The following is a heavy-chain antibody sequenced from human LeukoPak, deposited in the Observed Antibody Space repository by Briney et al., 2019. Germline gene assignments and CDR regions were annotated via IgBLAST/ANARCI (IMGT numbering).Heavy chain of an antibody. D-gene: IGHD4-17*01. CDR2: IYPSDSDT. CDR3: ARRGFLGDYGDYPEGAFDI. Sequence: RGESLKISCKGSGYSFTSYWIGWVRQMPGKGLEWMGIIYPSDSDTRYSPSFQGQVTFSADKSISTAYLQWSSLKASDTAMYYCARRGFLGDYGDYPEGAFDIWGQGTMVTVSS. J-gene: IGHJ3*02. CDR1: GYSFTSYW. V-gene: IGHV5-51*01.